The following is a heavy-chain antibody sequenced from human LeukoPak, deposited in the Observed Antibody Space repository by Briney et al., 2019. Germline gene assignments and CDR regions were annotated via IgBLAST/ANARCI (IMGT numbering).Heavy chain of an antibody. Sequence: SQTLSLTCAISGDSVSNNIATWNWVRQSPSRGLGWLGRTYYRSRWGNDYAISVKGRITINPGTSRNQFSLQLNSVTPEDTAVYYCVRDSDDYYWALDFWGQGTPVTVSS. CDR2: TYYRSRWGN. CDR1: GDSVSNNIAT. CDR3: VRDSDDYYWALDF. V-gene: IGHV6-1*01. D-gene: IGHD3-10*01. J-gene: IGHJ4*02.